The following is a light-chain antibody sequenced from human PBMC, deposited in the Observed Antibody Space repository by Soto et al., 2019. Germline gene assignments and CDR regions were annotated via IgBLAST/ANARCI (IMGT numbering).Light chain of an antibody. V-gene: IGKV3D-15*01. CDR2: GAS. CDR1: QSVRSN. J-gene: IGKJ5*01. CDR3: QQYNNWPAIT. Sequence: EIVMTQSPATLSVSPGERATLSCRASQSVRSNFAWYQQKPGQAPRLLIYGASTRATVIPARFSGSGSGTEFTLTISSLQSEDFAVYYCQQYNNWPAITFGQGTRMAIK.